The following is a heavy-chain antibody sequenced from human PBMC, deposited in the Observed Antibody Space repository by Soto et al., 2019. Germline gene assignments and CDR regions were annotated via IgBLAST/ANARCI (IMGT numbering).Heavy chain of an antibody. Sequence: QITLNESGPTVVRPTETRTLTCRFSGFSLTTSGVGVGWIRQSPGKAPEWLALIYWDDDKRYSASLKSRLNITKDTSKNQAVLTVSDLDPTDTATYYCAHRVRRTVFGLVTTTAIYFVFWGQGTPVAVSS. D-gene: IGHD3-3*01. CDR3: AHRVRRTVFGLVTTTAIYFVF. CDR2: IYWDDDK. J-gene: IGHJ4*02. V-gene: IGHV2-5*02. CDR1: GFSLTTSGVG.